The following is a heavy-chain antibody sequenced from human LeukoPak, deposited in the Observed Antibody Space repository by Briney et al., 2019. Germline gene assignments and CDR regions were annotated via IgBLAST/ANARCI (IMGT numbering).Heavy chain of an antibody. J-gene: IGHJ6*02. D-gene: IGHD6-25*01. V-gene: IGHV3-7*03. Sequence: GGSLRLSCAASGFTFRNFWMTWVRQAPGKGLEWVANIKQDGSEKHYVDSVKGRFTISRDNAKNSLYLQMNSLRAEDTAVYYCGGPNPLLERPSVMDVWGQGTTVTVSS. CDR1: GFTFRNFW. CDR3: GGPNPLLERPSVMDV. CDR2: IKQDGSEK.